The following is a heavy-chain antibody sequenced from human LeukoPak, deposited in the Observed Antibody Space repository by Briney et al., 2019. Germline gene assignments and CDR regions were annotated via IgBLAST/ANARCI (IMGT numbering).Heavy chain of an antibody. CDR1: GFTFSSYW. J-gene: IGHJ5*02. D-gene: IGHD2-15*01. Sequence: GGYLRLSCAASGFTFSSYWMHWVRHAPGKGPVWVSRINNDGSGTTYADSVKGRFTISRDDAKNTLYLQMNSLRAEDTAVYYCVRGGESTWSWGQGTLVTVSS. CDR2: INNDGSGT. CDR3: VRGGESTWS. V-gene: IGHV3-74*01.